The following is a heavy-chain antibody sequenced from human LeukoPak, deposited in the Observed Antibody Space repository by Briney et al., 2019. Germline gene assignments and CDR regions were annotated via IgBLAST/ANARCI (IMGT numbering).Heavy chain of an antibody. CDR2: ISGSGGST. Sequence: PGGSLRLSCAASGFTFSSYAMSWVRQAPGKGLEWVSAISGSGGSTYYADSVKGRFTISRDNSKNTLYLQMNSLRAEDTAVYYCAKDNPEYDILSNWFDPWGQGTLVTVSS. CDR1: GFTFSSYA. D-gene: IGHD3-9*01. J-gene: IGHJ5*02. V-gene: IGHV3-23*01. CDR3: AKDNPEYDILSNWFDP.